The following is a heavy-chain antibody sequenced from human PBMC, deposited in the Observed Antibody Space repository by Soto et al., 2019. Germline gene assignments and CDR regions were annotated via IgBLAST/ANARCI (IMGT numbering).Heavy chain of an antibody. CDR1: GFSLSTSGVG. D-gene: IGHD4-17*01. Sequence: QITLKESGPTLVKPTQNLTLTCTFSGFSLSTSGVGVGWVRQPPGKALEWLALIYWDDDKRYSPSLKSRLTITKDTSKNQVVLIMTNMDPVDTATYFCAHSPPPTVTTSAEYFQHWGQGTLAIVSS. CDR2: IYWDDDK. CDR3: AHSPPPTVTTSAEYFQH. J-gene: IGHJ1*01. V-gene: IGHV2-5*02.